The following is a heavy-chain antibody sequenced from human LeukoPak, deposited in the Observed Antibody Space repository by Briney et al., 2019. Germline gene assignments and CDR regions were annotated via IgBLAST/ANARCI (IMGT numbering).Heavy chain of an antibody. CDR2: INPNTAGT. Sequence: GASVQVSCKASGYTFTTFYLNWVRQAPGQGPAWIGWINPNTAGTNYAQKFQGRATLTRDTSLSTVYLELRRLRSDDTAIYFCARDLLPSYQSRNPLSADYGMDVWGQGTTVTVSS. CDR1: GYTFTTFY. D-gene: IGHD5-12*01. V-gene: IGHV1-2*02. CDR3: ARDLLPSYQSRNPLSADYGMDV. J-gene: IGHJ6*02.